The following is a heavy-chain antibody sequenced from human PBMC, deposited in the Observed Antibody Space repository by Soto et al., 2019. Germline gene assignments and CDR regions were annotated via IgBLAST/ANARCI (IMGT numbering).Heavy chain of an antibody. J-gene: IGHJ6*02. CDR3: AAGASYSSSSYLGYYYGMDV. Sequence: GASVKVSCKVSGYTLTELSMHWVRQAPGKGLEWMGGFDPEDGETIYAQKFQGRVTITRDMSTSTAYMELSSLRSEDTAVYYCAAGASYSSSSYLGYYYGMDVWGQGTTVTVSS. V-gene: IGHV1-24*01. D-gene: IGHD6-6*01. CDR1: GYTLTELS. CDR2: FDPEDGET.